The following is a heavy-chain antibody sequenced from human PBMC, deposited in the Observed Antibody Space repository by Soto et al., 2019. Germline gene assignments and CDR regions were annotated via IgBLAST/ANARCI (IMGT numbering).Heavy chain of an antibody. CDR2: INPNSGGT. D-gene: IGHD2-15*01. CDR1: GYTFTGYY. Sequence: ASVKVSCKASGYTFTGYYMHWVRQAPGQGLEWMGWINPNSGGTNYAQKFQGRVTMTRETSISTAYMELSRLRSDDTAVYYCARRTPHRYWFDPCGPGTLVTVYS. J-gene: IGHJ5*02. CDR3: ARRTPHRYWFDP. V-gene: IGHV1-2*02.